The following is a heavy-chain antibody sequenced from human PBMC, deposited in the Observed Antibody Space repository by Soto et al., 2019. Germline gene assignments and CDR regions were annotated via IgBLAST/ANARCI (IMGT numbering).Heavy chain of an antibody. V-gene: IGHV3-30*18. CDR1: GFTFSSYG. Sequence: GGSLRLSCAASGFTFSSYGMHWVRQAPGKGLEWVAVISYDGSNKYYADSVKGRFTISRDNSKNTLYLQMNSLRAEDTAVYYCAKETRGDDYVWGSYRFYYYYYGMDVWGQGTTVTVSS. CDR3: AKETRGDDYVWGSYRFYYYYYGMDV. D-gene: IGHD3-16*02. CDR2: ISYDGSNK. J-gene: IGHJ6*02.